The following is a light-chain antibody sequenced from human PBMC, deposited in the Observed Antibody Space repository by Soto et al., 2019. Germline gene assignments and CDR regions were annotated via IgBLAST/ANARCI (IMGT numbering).Light chain of an antibody. CDR2: AAS. CDR1: QRVSTN. J-gene: IGKJ2*01. Sequence: IVMSQTPATLPVSLGERDTISCRATQRVSTNLAWYQQKPGQAPRLLIYAASSRATGVPARFSGSGSGTEFTLTLCSLQSEDVALNYFPQYNNWPDTVGHGTTQEVK. V-gene: IGKV3-15*01. CDR3: PQYNNWPDT.